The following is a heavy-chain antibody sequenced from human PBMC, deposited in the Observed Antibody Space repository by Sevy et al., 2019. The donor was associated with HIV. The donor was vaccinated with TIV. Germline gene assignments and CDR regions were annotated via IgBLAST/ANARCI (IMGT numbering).Heavy chain of an antibody. D-gene: IGHD3-10*01. Sequence: GGSLRLSCVASGFSLNNYWMNWVRQAPGKGLEWVANINQDGSVKYYVDSVRGRFTISRDNARNLVFLQMSSLRVDDSALYYCVRDMAKDGSFWGQGTLVTVSS. CDR3: VRDMAKDGSF. J-gene: IGHJ4*02. CDR1: GFSLNNYW. V-gene: IGHV3-7*01. CDR2: INQDGSVK.